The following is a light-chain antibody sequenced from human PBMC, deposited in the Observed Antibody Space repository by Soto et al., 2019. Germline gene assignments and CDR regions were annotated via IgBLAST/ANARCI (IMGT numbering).Light chain of an antibody. V-gene: IGKV3-20*01. CDR2: GAS. CDR1: QSVSSGY. J-gene: IGKJ4*01. Sequence: EIVLTQSPGTLSLSPGERATLSCRASQSVSSGYLAWYQQKPGQAPRLLIYGASSRATGIPDRFSGSGSGTDFTLTISGLEPEDFAVYYCQQYVTSPLTFCGGTKVEIK. CDR3: QQYVTSPLT.